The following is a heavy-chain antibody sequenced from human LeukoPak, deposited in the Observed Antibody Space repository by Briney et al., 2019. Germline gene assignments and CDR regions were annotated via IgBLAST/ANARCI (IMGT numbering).Heavy chain of an antibody. D-gene: IGHD1-26*01. V-gene: IGHV4-4*09. CDR1: DGSISSYY. Sequence: PSETLSLTCSVSDGSISSYYWSWLRQPPGKGLAWIGYIHSSGSTHYNPSLNSRVTTSLDTSKNQFSLKLSSVTAADTAVYYCARLGSYSDHWGQGTLVTVSS. J-gene: IGHJ4*02. CDR2: IHSSGST. CDR3: ARLGSYSDH.